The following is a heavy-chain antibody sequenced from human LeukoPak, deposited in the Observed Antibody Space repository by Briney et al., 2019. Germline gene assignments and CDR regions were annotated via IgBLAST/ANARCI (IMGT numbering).Heavy chain of an antibody. CDR1: GGTFSSYA. CDR2: IIPIFGTA. J-gene: IGHJ6*03. D-gene: IGHD6-19*01. Sequence: SVKVSCKASGGTFSSYAISWVRQAPGQGLEWMGGIIPIFGTANYAQKFQGRVTITADESTSTAYMELSSLRSEDTAVYYCARESGGWRIGYYYYYMDVWGKGTTVTISS. V-gene: IGHV1-69*13. CDR3: ARESGGWRIGYYYYYMDV.